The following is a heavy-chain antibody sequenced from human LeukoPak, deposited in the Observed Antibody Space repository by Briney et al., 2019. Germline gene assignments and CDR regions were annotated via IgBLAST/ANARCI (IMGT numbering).Heavy chain of an antibody. CDR3: ARSSYCSSTSCYPFG. D-gene: IGHD2-2*01. CDR1: GYTFTSHD. V-gene: IGHV1-8*01. CDR2: MSPNSGDT. J-gene: IGHJ4*02. Sequence: ASVKVSCKASGYTFTSHDINWVRQATGQGLEWMGWMSPNSGDTGYAQKFQGRVTMTSDSSTSTAYMELSSLRSEDTAVYYCARSSYCSSTSCYPFGWGQGTLVTVSS.